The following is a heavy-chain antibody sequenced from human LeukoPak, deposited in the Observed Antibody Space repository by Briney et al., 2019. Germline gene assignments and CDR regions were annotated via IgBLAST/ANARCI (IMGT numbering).Heavy chain of an antibody. V-gene: IGHV3-30*18. CDR3: AKVGSRYFDCLLEGY. D-gene: IGHD3-9*01. CDR1: GFTFSSYG. J-gene: IGHJ4*02. Sequence: LTLPCTASGFTFSSYGMHWVRPAPGKGQEWAAVISYDGSNKYYEDSVKGRFTISRDNSKNTLYLQMNSLRAEDTAVYYCAKVGSRYFDCLLEGYWGQGTLVIVSS. CDR2: ISYDGSNK.